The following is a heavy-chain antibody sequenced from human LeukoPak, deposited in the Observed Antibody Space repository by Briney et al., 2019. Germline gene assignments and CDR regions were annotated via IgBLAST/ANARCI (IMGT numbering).Heavy chain of an antibody. J-gene: IGHJ4*02. D-gene: IGHD2-2*01. CDR2: IYYSGST. CDR3: ARESSSTSCYDY. CDR1: GGSINSNNYY. V-gene: IGHV4-39*07. Sequence: SETLSLTCTVSGGSINSNNYYWGWIRQPPGKGLEWIGSIYYSGSTYYNPSLKSRVTISVDTSKNQFSLKLSSVTAADTAVYYCARESSSTSCYDYWGQGTLVTVSS.